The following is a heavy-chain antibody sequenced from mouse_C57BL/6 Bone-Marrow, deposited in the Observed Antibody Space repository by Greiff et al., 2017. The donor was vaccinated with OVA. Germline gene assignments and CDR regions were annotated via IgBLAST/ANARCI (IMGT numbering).Heavy chain of an antibody. CDR2: IRNKANGYTT. Sequence: DVMLVESGGGLVQPGGSLSLSCAASGFTFTDYYMSWVRQPPGKALEWLGFIRNKANGYTTEYSASVKGRFTISRDNSQSILYLQMNALRAEDSATYYCARQLYYFDYWGQGTTLTVSS. J-gene: IGHJ2*01. V-gene: IGHV7-3*01. CDR1: GFTFTDYY. D-gene: IGHD3-1*01. CDR3: ARQLYYFDY.